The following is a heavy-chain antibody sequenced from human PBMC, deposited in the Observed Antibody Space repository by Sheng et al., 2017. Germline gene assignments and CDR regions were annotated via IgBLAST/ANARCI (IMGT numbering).Heavy chain of an antibody. CDR3: ERDAAAALDL. V-gene: IGHV1-69*13. CDR2: IFPIFGSA. J-gene: IGHJ5*02. D-gene: IGHD6-13*01. Sequence: QVQLEQSGAAVKKPGSSVKVSCKASGGSFSNYIITWVRQAPGQGLEWMGGIFPIFGSANYAQKFQGRVTITADESTSTAYIELSSLRSEDTAVYYCERDAAAALDLWGQGTLVTVSS. CDR1: GGSFSNYI.